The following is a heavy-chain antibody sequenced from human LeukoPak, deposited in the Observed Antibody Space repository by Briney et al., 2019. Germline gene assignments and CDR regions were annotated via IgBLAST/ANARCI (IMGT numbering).Heavy chain of an antibody. CDR3: AKERPASYYYDSSGYSNYNFDY. V-gene: IGHV3-23*01. CDR2: ISGSGGNT. D-gene: IGHD3-22*01. CDR1: GFTFSSYA. J-gene: IGHJ4*02. Sequence: GGSLRLSCAASGFTFSSYAMSWVRQAPGKGLEWISVISGSGGNTNYADSVKGRFTISGDNSKNTLYLQMNSLRAEDAAVYYCAKERPASYYYDSSGYSNYNFDYWGQGTLVTISS.